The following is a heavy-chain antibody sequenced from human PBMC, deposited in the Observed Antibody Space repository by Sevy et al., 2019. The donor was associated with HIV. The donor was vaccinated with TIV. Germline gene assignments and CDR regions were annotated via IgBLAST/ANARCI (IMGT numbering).Heavy chain of an antibody. CDR2: IYTSGST. D-gene: IGHD2-15*01. Sequence: SETLSLTCTVSGGSISSYYWSWIRQPAGKGLEWIGRIYTSGSTNYNPSLKSRVTMSVDTSNNQFSLKLSSVTAADTAVDYCARDYLLLFDDTRDDAFDIWGQGTMVTVSS. V-gene: IGHV4-4*07. CDR3: ARDYLLLFDDTRDDAFDI. J-gene: IGHJ3*02. CDR1: GGSISSYY.